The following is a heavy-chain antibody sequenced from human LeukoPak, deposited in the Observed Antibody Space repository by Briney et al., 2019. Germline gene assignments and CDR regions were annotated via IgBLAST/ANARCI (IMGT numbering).Heavy chain of an antibody. D-gene: IGHD3-22*01. CDR3: VRGRYYYDSSGYYYSKVYFDY. V-gene: IGHV4-34*01. Sequence: SETLSLTCAVYGGSFSGYYWSWIRQPPGKGLEWIGEINHSGSTNYNPSLKSRVTISVDTSKNQFSLKLSSVTAADTAVYYCVRGRYYYDSSGYYYSKVYFDYWGQGTLVTVSS. J-gene: IGHJ4*02. CDR1: GGSFSGYY. CDR2: INHSGST.